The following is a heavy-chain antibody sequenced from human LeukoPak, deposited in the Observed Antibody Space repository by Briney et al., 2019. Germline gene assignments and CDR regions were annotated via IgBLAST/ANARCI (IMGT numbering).Heavy chain of an antibody. J-gene: IGHJ4*02. D-gene: IGHD5-18*01. CDR3: AKKEGGYGGGEQFDY. CDR2: ISGSGGST. V-gene: IGHV3-23*01. CDR1: GLTFSSYA. Sequence: GGSLRLSCAASGLTFSSYAMSWVRQAPGKGLEWVSAISGSGGSTYYADSVKGRFTISRDNSKNTLYLQMNSLRAEDTAVYYCAKKEGGYGGGEQFDYWGQGTLVTVSS.